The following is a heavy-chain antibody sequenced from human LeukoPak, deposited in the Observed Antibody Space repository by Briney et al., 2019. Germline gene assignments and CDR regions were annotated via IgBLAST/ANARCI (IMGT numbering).Heavy chain of an antibody. V-gene: IGHV4-39*01. Sequence: SETLSLTCTVSGGSISSSSYYWGWIRQPPGKGLEWIGSIYYSGSTYYNPSLKSRVTISVGTSKNQFSLKLSPVTAADTAVYYCARHPYGDYESWYFDLWGRGTLVTVSS. CDR3: ARHPYGDYESWYFDL. D-gene: IGHD4-17*01. CDR1: GGSISSSSYY. J-gene: IGHJ2*01. CDR2: IYYSGST.